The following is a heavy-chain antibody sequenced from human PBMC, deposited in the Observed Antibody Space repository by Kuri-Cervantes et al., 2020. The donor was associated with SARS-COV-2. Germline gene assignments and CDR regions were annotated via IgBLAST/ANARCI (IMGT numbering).Heavy chain of an antibody. J-gene: IGHJ5*02. D-gene: IGHD2-2*01. Sequence: GESLKISCAASGFTFSSYWMSWVRQAPGKGLEWVANIKQDGSEKYYVDSVKGRFTIFRDNAKNSLYLQMNSLRAEDTAVYYCARHEGVPAAFRLNWFDPWGQGTLVTVSS. CDR3: ARHEGVPAAFRLNWFDP. CDR2: IKQDGSEK. V-gene: IGHV3-7*01. CDR1: GFTFSSYW.